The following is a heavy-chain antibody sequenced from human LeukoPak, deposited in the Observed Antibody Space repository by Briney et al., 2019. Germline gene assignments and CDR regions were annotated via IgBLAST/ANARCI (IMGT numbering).Heavy chain of an antibody. J-gene: IGHJ5*02. Sequence: PSETLSLTCTVSGGSISSSSYYWGWIRQPPGKGLEWIGSIYYSGSTYYNPSLKSRVTISVDTSKNQFSLKLSSVTAADTAVYYCARPMRMKYNWFDPWGQGTLVTVSS. V-gene: IGHV4-39*01. CDR3: ARPMRMKYNWFDP. CDR2: IYYSGST. CDR1: GGSISSSSYY. D-gene: IGHD3-22*01.